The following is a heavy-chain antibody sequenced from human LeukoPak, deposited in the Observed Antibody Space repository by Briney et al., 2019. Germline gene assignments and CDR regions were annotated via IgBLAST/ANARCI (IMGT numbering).Heavy chain of an antibody. V-gene: IGHV3-74*01. J-gene: IGHJ4*02. D-gene: IGHD3-16*01. CDR3: ARGGRYAYFLDY. CDR2: IKSDGSST. CDR1: GFIFSDYW. Sequence: GGSLRLSCAASGFIFSDYWMHWVRQGPGRGLVWVSRIKSDGSSTSYADSVKGRFTISRDNAKNTVYVHMNSLRDEDTAVYYCARGGRYAYFLDYWGQGTLVTVSS.